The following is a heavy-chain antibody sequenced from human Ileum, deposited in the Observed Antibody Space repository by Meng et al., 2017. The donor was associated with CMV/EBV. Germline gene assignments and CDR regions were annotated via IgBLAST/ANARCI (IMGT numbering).Heavy chain of an antibody. V-gene: IGHV1-2*06. CDR1: GYMFSGYY. Sequence: CCKTSGYMFSGYYMYWVRQAPGQSLEYLGRINPKSGGIDYTQNFQGRLTMSMDTSINTVYMDLSSLRSDDTAVYYCQRGRSGESTDYWGQGTLVTVSS. CDR2: INPKSGGI. CDR3: QRGRSGESTDY. J-gene: IGHJ4*02. D-gene: IGHD3-10*01.